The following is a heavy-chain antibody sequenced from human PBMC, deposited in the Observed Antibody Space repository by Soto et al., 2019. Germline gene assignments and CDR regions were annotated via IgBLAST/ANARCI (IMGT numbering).Heavy chain of an antibody. CDR3: ARRLGYSSSWYYFDY. J-gene: IGHJ4*02. Sequence: GESLKISCKGSVYSFTSYWIGWVRQMPGKGLEWMGIIYPGDSDTRYSPSFQGQVTISADKSISTAYLQWSSLKASDTAMYYCARRLGYSSSWYYFDYWGQGTLVTVSS. V-gene: IGHV5-51*01. CDR1: VYSFTSYW. CDR2: IYPGDSDT. D-gene: IGHD6-13*01.